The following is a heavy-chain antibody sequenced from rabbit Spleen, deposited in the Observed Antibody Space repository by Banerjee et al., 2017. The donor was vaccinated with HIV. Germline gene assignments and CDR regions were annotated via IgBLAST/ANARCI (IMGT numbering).Heavy chain of an antibody. CDR1: GLDFSSTYW. D-gene: IGHD1-1*01. Sequence: QEQLVEYGGDLVQPEGSLTLTCKASGLDFSSTYWICWVRQAPGRGLEWIACIYSGSSGTTYYASWAKGRFTISKTSSTTVTLRMTSLTAADRAAYFCARDLVGVIGWNFYLWGQGTLVTVS. CDR3: ARDLVGVIGWNFYL. J-gene: IGHJ4*01. V-gene: IGHV1S45*01. CDR2: IYSGSSGTT.